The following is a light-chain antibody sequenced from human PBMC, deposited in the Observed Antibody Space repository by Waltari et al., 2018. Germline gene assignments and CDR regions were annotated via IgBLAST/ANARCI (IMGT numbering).Light chain of an antibody. CDR1: QSLVDSDGNTY. V-gene: IGKV2-30*01. CDR3: MQGTHWPRS. CDR2: KVS. J-gene: IGKJ1*01. Sequence: DVVMTRSPLSLPVTLGQPASISCQSSQSLVDSDGNTYLSWFQQRPGQSPRRLIYKVSNRDSGVPDRFSGSGSGTDFTLKISRVEADDIAIYYCMQGTHWPRSFGQGTKVEIE.